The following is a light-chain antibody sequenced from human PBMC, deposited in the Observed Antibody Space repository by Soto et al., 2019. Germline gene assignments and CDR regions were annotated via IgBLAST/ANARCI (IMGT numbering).Light chain of an antibody. V-gene: IGLV1-40*01. CDR1: SSKIGAGYD. J-gene: IGLJ1*01. CDR3: QSYDSSLSGYV. CDR2: GIS. Sequence: QSVLTQPPSVSGAPGQRVTISCTGSSSKIGAGYDVHWYQQLPGTAPKLLIYGISNRPSGVPDRFSGSKSGTSASLAITGLQAEDEADYYCQSYDSSLSGYVFGTGTKVTVL.